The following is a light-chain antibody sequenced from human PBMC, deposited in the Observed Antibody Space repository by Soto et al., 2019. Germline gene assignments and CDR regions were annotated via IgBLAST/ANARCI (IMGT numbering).Light chain of an antibody. CDR1: QGISRY. Sequence: IPLTQSPSSLSASVGDSVTITCRASQGISRYLSWYQQKPGRAPKLLISAASTLQSGVPARFSGSGSGTYFTLSITSLQPEDFATYYCQQLNTYPVTFGGGTKVEIK. J-gene: IGKJ4*01. CDR2: AAS. CDR3: QQLNTYPVT. V-gene: IGKV1-9*01.